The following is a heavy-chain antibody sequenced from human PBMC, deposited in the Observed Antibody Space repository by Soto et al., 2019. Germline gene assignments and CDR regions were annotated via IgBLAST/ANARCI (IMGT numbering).Heavy chain of an antibody. CDR1: GFTFSSYA. V-gene: IGHV3-23*01. D-gene: IGHD4-4*01. J-gene: IGHJ4*02. CDR2: ISGSGGST. Sequence: QPGGSLRLSCAASGFTFSSYAMSWVRQAPGKGLEWVSGISGSGGSTYYADSVKGRFTISRDNSKNTLYLQMNSLRAEGTAVYYCATDVEVTTTFFDCWGQGALVTVSS. CDR3: ATDVEVTTTFFDC.